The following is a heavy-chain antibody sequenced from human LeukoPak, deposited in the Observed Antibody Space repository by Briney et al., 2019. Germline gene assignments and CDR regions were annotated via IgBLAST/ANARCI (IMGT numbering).Heavy chain of an antibody. CDR2: ISGSGGST. V-gene: IGHV3-23*01. D-gene: IGHD1-14*01. Sequence: GGSLRLSCAASGFTFSSYAMSWVRQAPGKGLEWVSAISGSGGSTYYADSVKGRFTISRDNAKNSLYLQMNSLRAEDTAVYYCARGTTYTRSRWFDPWGQGTLVTVSS. J-gene: IGHJ5*02. CDR3: ARGTTYTRSRWFDP. CDR1: GFTFSSYA.